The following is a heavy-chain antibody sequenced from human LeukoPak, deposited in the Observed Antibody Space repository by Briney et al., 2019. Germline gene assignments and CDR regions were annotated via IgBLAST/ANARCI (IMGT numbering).Heavy chain of an antibody. CDR2: ISPNSGVT. J-gene: IGHJ6*03. Sequence: ASVKVSCKASGYTFIDYYINWVRQAPGQGLEWMGWISPNSGVTNYAQKFQGRVTLTRDTSISTAYMELRSLTYEDTALYYCARRFDYGNHAFHHYYMDVWGKGTTVSVSS. CDR1: GYTFIDYY. CDR3: ARRFDYGNHAFHHYYMDV. V-gene: IGHV1-2*02. D-gene: IGHD4-11*01.